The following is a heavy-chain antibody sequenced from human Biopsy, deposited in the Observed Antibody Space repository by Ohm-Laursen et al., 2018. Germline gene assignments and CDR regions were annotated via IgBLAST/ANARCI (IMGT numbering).Heavy chain of an antibody. CDR1: GGSISSYY. V-gene: IGHV4-59*08. D-gene: IGHD1-26*01. J-gene: IGHJ2*01. Sequence: SDTLSLTCTVSGGSISSYYWSRIRQPPGKGLEWIVYIYYTGNTNYNPSLKSRVTISVDTSINPLSLRLTSVTAADTAVYYCARHAPSYSGSYWRYFDLWGRGTLVTVSS. CDR3: ARHAPSYSGSYWRYFDL. CDR2: IYYTGNT.